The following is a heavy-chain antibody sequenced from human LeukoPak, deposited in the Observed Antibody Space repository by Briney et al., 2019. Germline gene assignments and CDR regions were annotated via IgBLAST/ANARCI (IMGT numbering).Heavy chain of an antibody. CDR2: ISGSGGNT. V-gene: IGHV3-23*01. CDR1: GFTFSSYA. D-gene: IGHD1-26*01. CDR3: AKDLGFIVGGGY. J-gene: IGHJ4*02. Sequence: GGSLRLSCAASGFTFSSYAMSWVRQAPGKGLEWVSSISGSGGNTYYTDSVKGRFTISRDNSKNTLYLQMNSLRAEDTAVYYCAKDLGFIVGGGYWGQGTLVTVSS.